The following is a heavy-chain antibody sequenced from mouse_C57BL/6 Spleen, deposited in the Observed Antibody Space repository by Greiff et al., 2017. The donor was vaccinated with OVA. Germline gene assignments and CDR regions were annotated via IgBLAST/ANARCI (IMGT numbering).Heavy chain of an antibody. CDR1: GYTFTDYN. J-gene: IGHJ4*01. V-gene: IGHV1-18*01. CDR3: ARWGTTVVATHYYAMDY. Sequence: EVQGVESGPELVKPGASVKIPCKASGYTFTDYNMDWVKQSHGKSLEWIGDINPNNGGTIYNQKFKGKATLTVDKSSSTAYMELRSLTSEDTAVYYCARWGTTVVATHYYAMDYWGQGTSVTVSS. CDR2: INPNNGGT. D-gene: IGHD1-1*01.